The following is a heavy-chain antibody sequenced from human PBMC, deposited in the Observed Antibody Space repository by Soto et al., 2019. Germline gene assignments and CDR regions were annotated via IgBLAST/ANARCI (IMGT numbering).Heavy chain of an antibody. V-gene: IGHV3-21*01. D-gene: IGHD2-2*01. CDR3: ARVLRREVRGQPYY. J-gene: IGHJ4*02. Sequence: EVQLVESGGGRVKPGGSLRLSCAASGFSFTSYSMNWVRQAPGKGLEWVSSISSSSTYIYYADSVKVRFTISRDNAKNSLYLKMTSLRVEDTAVYYCARVLRREVRGQPYYWGQGTLVTVSS. CDR1: GFSFTSYS. CDR2: ISSSSTYI.